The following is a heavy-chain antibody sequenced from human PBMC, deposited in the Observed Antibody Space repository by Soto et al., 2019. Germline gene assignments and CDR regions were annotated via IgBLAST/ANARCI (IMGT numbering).Heavy chain of an antibody. CDR1: GGTFSSYA. J-gene: IGHJ4*02. CDR2: IIPIFGTA. CDR3: ASRTAMAAYYFDY. D-gene: IGHD5-18*01. Sequence: SVKVSCKASGGTFSSYAISWVRQAPGQGLEWMGGIIPIFGTANYAQKFQGRVTITADESTSTAYMELSSLRSEDTAVYYCASRTAMAAYYFDYWGQGTLVTVSS. V-gene: IGHV1-69*13.